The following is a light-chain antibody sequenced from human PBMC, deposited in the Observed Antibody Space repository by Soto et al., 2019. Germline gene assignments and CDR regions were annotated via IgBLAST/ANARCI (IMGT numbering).Light chain of an antibody. V-gene: IGLV2-14*01. Sequence: QSALTQPASVSGSPGQSITISCTGSSXDVGGYNYVSWYQQHPGKAPKVMIYEVSNRPSGVSNRFSGSKSGNTASLTISGLQAEDEADYYCSSYTSSSTYVFGTGTKVTVL. J-gene: IGLJ1*01. CDR3: SSYTSSSTYV. CDR1: SXDVGGYNY. CDR2: EVS.